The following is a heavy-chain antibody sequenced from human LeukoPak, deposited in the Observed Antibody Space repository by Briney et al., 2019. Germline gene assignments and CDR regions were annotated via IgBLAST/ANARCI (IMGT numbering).Heavy chain of an antibody. J-gene: IGHJ4*02. CDR1: GFTFAGYW. CDR3: VRDRGRASVDC. Sequence: GGSLRLSCAASGFTFAGYWISWVRQAPGKGLEWVANIKQDASEEYYVDSVKGRFTISRDNAKNSLYLQMNSLRAEDTAVYYCVRDRGRASVDCWGQGTLVTVYS. CDR2: IKQDASEE. D-gene: IGHD1-26*01. V-gene: IGHV3-7*01.